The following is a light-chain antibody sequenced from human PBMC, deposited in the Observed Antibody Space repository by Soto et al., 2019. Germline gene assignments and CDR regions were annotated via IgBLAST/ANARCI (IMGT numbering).Light chain of an antibody. CDR1: PSVTNY. Sequence: EIVLKQSPATLSLSPGGRATLSRRASPSVTNYLAWYQQKPCQPPRLLLYGAFNRAAGIPARFSGSGSGTDFTLTISSLEPEDSAVYYCQQRNIWPTVTFGQGTRLEIK. CDR2: GAF. CDR3: QQRNIWPTVT. V-gene: IGKV3-11*01. J-gene: IGKJ5*01.